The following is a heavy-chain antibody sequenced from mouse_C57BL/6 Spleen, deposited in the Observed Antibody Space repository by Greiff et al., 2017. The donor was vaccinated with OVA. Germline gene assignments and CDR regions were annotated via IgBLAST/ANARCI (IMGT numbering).Heavy chain of an antibody. D-gene: IGHD6-5*01. CDR1: GFNIKDDY. J-gene: IGHJ3*01. Sequence: VQLQQSGAELVRPGASVKLSCTASGFNIKDDYMHWVKQRPEQGLEWIGWIDPENCDTEYASKFQGKATITADTSSNTAYLQLSSLTSEDTAVYYCTLFAWFAYWGQGTLVTVSA. CDR3: TLFAWFAY. V-gene: IGHV14-4*01. CDR2: IDPENCDT.